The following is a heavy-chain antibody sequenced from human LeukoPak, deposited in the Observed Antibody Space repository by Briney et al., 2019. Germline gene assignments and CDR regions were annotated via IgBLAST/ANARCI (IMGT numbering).Heavy chain of an antibody. CDR2: ISWNSGRI. Sequence: GGSLRLSCAASGFIFENYALHWVRQAPGKGLEWVSGISWNSGRIGYADSVKGRFTISRDNAKNTLYLQMNSLRAEDTAVYYCAKGTGVLRFLEWLLPSGMDVWGQGTTVTVSS. V-gene: IGHV3-9*01. CDR3: AKGTGVLRFLEWLLPSGMDV. D-gene: IGHD3-3*01. J-gene: IGHJ6*02. CDR1: GFIFENYA.